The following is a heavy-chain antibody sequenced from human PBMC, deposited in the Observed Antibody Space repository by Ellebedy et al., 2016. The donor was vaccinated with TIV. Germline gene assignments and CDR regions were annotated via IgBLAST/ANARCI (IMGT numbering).Heavy chain of an antibody. CDR2: IWYDGSLE. CDR3: AFYSVNSAYGY. Sequence: GESLKISXAASGFTFSIYGMHWVRQAPGKGLEWVAVIWYDGSLEDYADSVKGRFTISRDNSKNTLYLQMNSLRAEDTAVYYCAFYSVNSAYGYWGQGTPVTVSS. J-gene: IGHJ4*02. D-gene: IGHD3-16*01. CDR1: GFTFSIYG. V-gene: IGHV3-33*08.